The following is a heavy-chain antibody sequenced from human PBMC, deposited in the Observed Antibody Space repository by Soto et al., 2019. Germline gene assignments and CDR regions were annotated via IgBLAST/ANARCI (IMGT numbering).Heavy chain of an antibody. CDR3: AHGRLVLRCLEWLYDTYCFDY. CDR2: IYWDDDK. Sequence: QITLKESGPTLVKPTQTLTRTCTFSGFSLSTSGVGVGWIRQPPGKALEWVALIYWDDDKRYSPSLKSRLTITKDTSKNQVVLTMSNMDPVDTATYNCAHGRLVLRCLEWLYDTYCFDYWGQGTLVTVSS. D-gene: IGHD3-3*01. J-gene: IGHJ4*02. V-gene: IGHV2-5*02. CDR1: GFSLSTSGVG.